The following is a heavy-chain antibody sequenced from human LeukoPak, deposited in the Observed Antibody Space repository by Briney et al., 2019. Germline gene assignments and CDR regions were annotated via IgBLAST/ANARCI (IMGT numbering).Heavy chain of an antibody. D-gene: IGHD3-22*01. V-gene: IGHV3-23*01. CDR2: ISGSGGST. CDR1: GFTFSSYS. Sequence: GGSLRLSCAASGFTFSSYSMNWVRQAPGKGLEWVSAISGSGGSTYYADSVKGRFTISRDNSKNTLYLQMNSLRAEDTAVYYCAKDGYYYDSSGKEYYFDYWGQGTLVTVSS. CDR3: AKDGYYYDSSGKEYYFDY. J-gene: IGHJ4*02.